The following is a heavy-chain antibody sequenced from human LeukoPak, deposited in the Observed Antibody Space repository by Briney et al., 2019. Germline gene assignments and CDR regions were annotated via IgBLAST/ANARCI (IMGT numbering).Heavy chain of an antibody. CDR3: ARGGRFAGGY. CDR1: GYTFTNYG. V-gene: IGHV1-46*01. Sequence: ASVKVSCKASGYTFTNYGITWVRQAPGQGLEWMGIINPSGGSTSYAQKFQGRVTMTRDTSTSTVYMELSSLRSEDTAVYYCARGGRFAGGYWGQGTLVTVSS. D-gene: IGHD3-3*01. J-gene: IGHJ4*02. CDR2: INPSGGST.